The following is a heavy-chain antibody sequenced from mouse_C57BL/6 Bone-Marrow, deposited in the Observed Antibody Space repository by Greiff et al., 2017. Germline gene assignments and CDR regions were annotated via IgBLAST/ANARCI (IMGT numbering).Heavy chain of an antibody. D-gene: IGHD2-3*01. V-gene: IGHV5-4*01. CDR2: ISDGGSYT. CDR3: ARDARGGYYFSFDY. J-gene: IGHJ2*01. Sequence: EVQWVESGGGLVKPGGSLKLSCAASGFTFSSYAMSWVRQTPEKRLEWVATISDGGSYTYYPDNVKGRFTISRDNAKNNLYLQMSHLKSEDTAMYYCARDARGGYYFSFDYWGQGTTLTVSS. CDR1: GFTFSSYA.